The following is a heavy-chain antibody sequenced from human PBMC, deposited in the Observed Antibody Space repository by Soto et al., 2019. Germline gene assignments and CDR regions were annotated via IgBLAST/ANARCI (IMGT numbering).Heavy chain of an antibody. J-gene: IGHJ4*02. D-gene: IGHD2-15*01. Sequence: GGSLRLSYAASGFTFSNYAMTWVRQAPGKGLECVSTINTSGGNTHYADSVKGRFSLSRDNSKNTLYLQMNSLRAEDTAGYYGAKDSVVAATPMFYWGQGTLVTVSS. CDR2: INTSGGNT. CDR1: GFTFSNYA. CDR3: AKDSVVAATPMFY. V-gene: IGHV3-23*01.